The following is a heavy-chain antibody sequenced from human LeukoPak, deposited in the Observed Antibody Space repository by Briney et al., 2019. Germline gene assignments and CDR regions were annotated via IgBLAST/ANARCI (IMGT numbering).Heavy chain of an antibody. Sequence: GESLKISCNGSGYSFTSYCIGWVRQMPGKGLEWMGSNYPGDSDTRYSPSFQGQVTISADKSISTAYLQWSSLKASDTAMYYCARLASDSSGYYYVRGFDPWGQGTLVTVSS. J-gene: IGHJ5*02. V-gene: IGHV5-51*01. D-gene: IGHD3-22*01. CDR1: GYSFTSYC. CDR3: ARLASDSSGYYYVRGFDP. CDR2: NYPGDSDT.